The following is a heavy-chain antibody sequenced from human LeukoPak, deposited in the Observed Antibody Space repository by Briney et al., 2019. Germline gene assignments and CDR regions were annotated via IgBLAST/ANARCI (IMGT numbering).Heavy chain of an antibody. V-gene: IGHV1-46*01. CDR2: INPRSGST. CDR3: ARAGYSGSDFSV. D-gene: IGHD5-12*01. J-gene: IGHJ6*04. CDR1: GYTFTSHF. Sequence: ASVKVSCKASGYTFTSHFMHWVRQAPGQGLEWMGIINPRSGSTSYTQKFQGRVTMTRDTSTSTVYMELSSLRSEDTAVYYCARAGYSGSDFSVWGKGSTVTVSS.